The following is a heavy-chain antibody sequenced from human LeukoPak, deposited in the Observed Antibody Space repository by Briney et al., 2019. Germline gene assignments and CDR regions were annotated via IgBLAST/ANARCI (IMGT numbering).Heavy chain of an antibody. CDR2: ISGSAYST. Sequence: GGSLRLSCAASGFTFSSYAMGWVRQAPGKGLEWVSGISGSAYSTYYADSVKGRFTISRDNSKNTLYLQMNSLRAEDTAVYYCVKDQYSSGWYYFDYWGQGTLVPVSS. J-gene: IGHJ4*02. V-gene: IGHV3-23*01. D-gene: IGHD6-19*01. CDR1: GFTFSSYA. CDR3: VKDQYSSGWYYFDY.